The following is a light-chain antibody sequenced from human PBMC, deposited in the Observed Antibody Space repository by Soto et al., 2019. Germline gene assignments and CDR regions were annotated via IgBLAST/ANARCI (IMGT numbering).Light chain of an antibody. CDR2: DAS. Sequence: DMQMTGSHSTLSASGGERVTITSRASQSMTTWLAWYQQKPAKAPKLLIYDASSLESGVPSRFSGSGSGTEFTLTFSSLQTDDFATYYCQRSTDYRTFGQGTKVDI. J-gene: IGKJ1*01. V-gene: IGKV1-5*01. CDR1: QSMTTW. CDR3: QRSTDYRT.